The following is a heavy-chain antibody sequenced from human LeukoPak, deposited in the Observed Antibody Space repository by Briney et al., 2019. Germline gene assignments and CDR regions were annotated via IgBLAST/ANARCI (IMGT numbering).Heavy chain of an antibody. CDR3: ASVFTMIVVR. J-gene: IGHJ3*01. CDR2: IYYSGST. CDR1: GGSINSSSSY. Sequence: KPSETLSLTCTVSGGSINSSSSYWGWIRQPPGKGLEWIGSIYYSGSTYYNPSLKSRVTISVDTSKNHFSLKLSSVTAADTAVYYCASVFTMIVVRWGQGTMVTVSS. D-gene: IGHD3-22*01. V-gene: IGHV4-39*02.